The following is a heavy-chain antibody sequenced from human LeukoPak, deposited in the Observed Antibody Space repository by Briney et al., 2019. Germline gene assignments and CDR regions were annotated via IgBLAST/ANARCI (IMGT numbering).Heavy chain of an antibody. CDR1: GGTFSSYA. CDR2: IIPIFGTA. J-gene: IGHJ6*03. Sequence: EASVKVSCKASGGTFSSYAISWVRQAPGQGLEWMGGIIPIFGTANYAQKFQGRVTITADKSTSTAYMELSSLRSEDTAVYYCASRDYYYYYYMDVWGKGTTVSVSS. CDR3: ASRDYYYYYYMDV. V-gene: IGHV1-69*06.